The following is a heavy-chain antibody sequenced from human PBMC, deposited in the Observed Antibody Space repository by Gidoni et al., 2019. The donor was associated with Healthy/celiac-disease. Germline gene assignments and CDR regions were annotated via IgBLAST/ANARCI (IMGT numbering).Heavy chain of an antibody. V-gene: IGHV1-2*02. CDR2: INPNSGGT. J-gene: IGHJ5*02. D-gene: IGHD6-13*01. CDR3: ARDGTYSRFDP. CDR1: AYPFPGYY. Sequence: VQLVQSGAAVKKPGASVKGYCKASAYPFPGYYMNWVRQAPGQGLEWMGWINPNSGGTNYAQKLQGRVTMTRDTSISTAYMALSRLRSDDTAVYYCARDGTYSRFDPLGQGTLVTVSS.